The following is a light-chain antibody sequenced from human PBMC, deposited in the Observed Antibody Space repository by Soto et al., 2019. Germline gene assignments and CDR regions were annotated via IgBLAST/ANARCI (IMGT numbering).Light chain of an antibody. Sequence: EIVLTQSPATLSLSPGERTTLSCRSSQSVISSYLAWYQQKPGQAPRLLIYGASSRATGIPDRFSGSGSGTDFTLTITRLEPEDFAVYFCQQYDVSPITFGLGTRLEIK. V-gene: IGKV3-20*01. J-gene: IGKJ5*01. CDR3: QQYDVSPIT. CDR2: GAS. CDR1: QSVISSY.